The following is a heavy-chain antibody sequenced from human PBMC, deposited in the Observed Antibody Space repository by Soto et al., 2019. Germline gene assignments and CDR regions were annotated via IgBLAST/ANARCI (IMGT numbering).Heavy chain of an antibody. CDR1: GFTFSSYD. CDR3: ARDYYKYYDSSGYYRSPAY. J-gene: IGHJ4*02. CDR2: ISYDGSDK. V-gene: IGHV3-30-3*01. Sequence: GGSLTLSCAASGFTFSSYDMHWVRQAPGKGQEWVALISYDGSDKDYADSVKGRFTISRDNSRNTLFLQMNSLRAEDTAVYYCARDYYKYYDSSGYYRSPAYWGQGTLVTVSS. D-gene: IGHD3-22*01.